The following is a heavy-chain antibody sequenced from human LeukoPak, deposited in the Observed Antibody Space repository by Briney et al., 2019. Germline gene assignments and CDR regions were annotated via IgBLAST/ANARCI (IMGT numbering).Heavy chain of an antibody. CDR3: AKDQRLIAVAGYFDY. J-gene: IGHJ4*02. CDR1: EFTFSSYA. D-gene: IGHD6-19*01. V-gene: IGHV3-23*01. CDR2: ISYSGGST. Sequence: PGGSLRLSCAASEFTFSSYAMSWVRQAPGKGLEWVSAISYSGGSTYYADSVKGRFTISRDNSKNTLYLQMNSLRAEDTAVYYCAKDQRLIAVAGYFDYWGQGTLVTVSS.